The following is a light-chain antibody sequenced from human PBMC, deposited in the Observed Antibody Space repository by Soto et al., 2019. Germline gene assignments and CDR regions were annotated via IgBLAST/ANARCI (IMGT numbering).Light chain of an antibody. V-gene: IGLV1-40*01. CDR1: SSNIGAGYD. J-gene: IGLJ7*01. Sequence: QSVLTQPPSVSGAPGQRVTISCSGSSSNIGAGYDVHWYQQLPGTAPKLLIYGNTNRPSGAPDRFSGSKSGTSASLAIAGLQAEDEADYYCQSYDTTLTASVFGGGTQLTVL. CDR3: QSYDTTLTASV. CDR2: GNT.